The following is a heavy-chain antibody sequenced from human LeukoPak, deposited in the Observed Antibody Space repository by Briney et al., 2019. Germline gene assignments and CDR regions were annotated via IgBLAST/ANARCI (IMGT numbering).Heavy chain of an antibody. V-gene: IGHV4-34*01. D-gene: IGHD3-10*01. CDR3: ARGLLWFGESKPYYFDY. Sequence: ASETLSLTCAVYGGSFSGYYWSWIRQPPGKGLEWIGEINHSGSTNYNPSLKSRVTISVDTSKNQSSLKLSSVTAADTAVYYCARGLLWFGESKPYYFDYWGPGTLVTVSS. CDR2: INHSGST. J-gene: IGHJ4*02. CDR1: GGSFSGYY.